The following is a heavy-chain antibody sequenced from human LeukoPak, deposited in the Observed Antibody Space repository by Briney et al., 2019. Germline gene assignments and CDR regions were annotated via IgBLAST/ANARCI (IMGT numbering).Heavy chain of an antibody. CDR3: ARDSLRFRQFDY. J-gene: IGHJ4*02. CDR2: ISSSGYI. Sequence: PGGSLRLSCAASGFTFNIYNMHWVRQALGRGLEWVSSISSSGYIYYADSVKGRFTISRDNPKNSLYLQMNSLRVEDTAVYYCARDSLRFRQFDYWGQGTLVTVSS. D-gene: IGHD3-3*01. V-gene: IGHV3-21*01. CDR1: GFTFNIYN.